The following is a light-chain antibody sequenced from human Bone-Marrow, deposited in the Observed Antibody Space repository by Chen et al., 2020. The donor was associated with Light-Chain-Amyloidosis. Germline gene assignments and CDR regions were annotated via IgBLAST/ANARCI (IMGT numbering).Light chain of an antibody. CDR1: QTISSNY. V-gene: IGKV3-20*01. CDR3: QQYGTSPLT. Sequence: EFVLPQSPGTLSLSPGEGANLSCRASQTISSNYLTWYQQKFGQAPRLLIYGSSSRATGIPDRFTGSGSGTDFTLTINRLEPEDFAMYYCQQYGTSPLTFGGGTKVEIK. J-gene: IGKJ4*01. CDR2: GSS.